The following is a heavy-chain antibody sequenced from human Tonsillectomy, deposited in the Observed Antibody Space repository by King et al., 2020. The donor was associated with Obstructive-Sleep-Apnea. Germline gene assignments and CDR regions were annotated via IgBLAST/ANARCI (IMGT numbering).Heavy chain of an antibody. J-gene: IGHJ4*02. CDR2: IYYSGRT. CDR3: ARVHYYDTSGYYYYFDY. D-gene: IGHD3-22*01. Sequence: QLQESGPGLVKPSQTLSLTCTVSGDSINSGEDYWGWIRQPPGKGLEWIGYIYYSGRTYYSPSLKSRVTISVETSKNQFSLRLTSVTAADTAVYYCARVHYYDTSGYYYYFDYWGQGTLVTVSS. CDR1: GDSINSGEDY. V-gene: IGHV4-30-4*01.